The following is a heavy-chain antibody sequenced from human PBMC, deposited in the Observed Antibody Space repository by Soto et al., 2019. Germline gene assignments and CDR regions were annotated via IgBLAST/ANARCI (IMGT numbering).Heavy chain of an antibody. J-gene: IGHJ4*02. D-gene: IGHD6-13*01. CDR2: IKQDGSEK. CDR3: ARAVIRAAGTLDY. V-gene: IGHV3-7*01. CDR1: GFTFSSYW. Sequence: GGSLRLSCAASGFTFSSYWMSCVRQAPGKGLEWVANIKQDGSEKYYVDSVKGRFTISRDNAKNPLYLQMNSLRAEDTAVYYCARAVIRAAGTLDYWGQGTLVTVSS.